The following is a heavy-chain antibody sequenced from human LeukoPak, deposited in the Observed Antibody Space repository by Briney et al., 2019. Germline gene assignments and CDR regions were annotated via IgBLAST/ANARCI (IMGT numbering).Heavy chain of an antibody. CDR1: SGSIGSSSNY. D-gene: IGHD6-19*01. Sequence: SETLSLTCTVSSGSIGSSSNYWGWIRQAPGKGLEWIGNVYYSGSTFYNPSLKSRVTISVDTSKNQFSLKLSSVTAADTAVYYCARENGSGWPYLGGNWFDPWGQGTLVTVSS. V-gene: IGHV4-39*07. CDR3: ARENGSGWPYLGGNWFDP. CDR2: VYYSGST. J-gene: IGHJ5*02.